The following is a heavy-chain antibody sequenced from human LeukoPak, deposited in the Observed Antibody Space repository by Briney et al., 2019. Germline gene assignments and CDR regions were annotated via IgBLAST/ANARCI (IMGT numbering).Heavy chain of an antibody. CDR1: GYSISSGYY. CDR2: MSHTGIT. CDR3: AREGRDMSPVTSFDY. Sequence: PSETLSLTCAVSGYSISSGYYWGWIRQPPGNGLEWIASMSHTGITYYNPSLKSRVTISLDTSKNQFSLKMTSVTAADTAVYYCAREGRDMSPVTSFDYWGQGTLVIVSS. V-gene: IGHV4-38-2*02. D-gene: IGHD4-17*01. J-gene: IGHJ4*02.